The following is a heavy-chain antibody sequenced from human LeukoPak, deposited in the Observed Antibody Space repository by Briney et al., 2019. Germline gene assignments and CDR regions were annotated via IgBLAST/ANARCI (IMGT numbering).Heavy chain of an antibody. V-gene: IGHV1-24*01. CDR1: GYTFTSYG. CDR3: ATLYYYYGMDV. J-gene: IGHJ6*02. Sequence: ASVKVSCKASGYTFTSYGISWVRQTPGQGLEWMGGFDPEDGETIYAQKFQGRVTMTEDTSTDTAYMELSSLRSEDTAVYYCATLYYYYGMDVWAKGPRSPSP. CDR2: FDPEDGET.